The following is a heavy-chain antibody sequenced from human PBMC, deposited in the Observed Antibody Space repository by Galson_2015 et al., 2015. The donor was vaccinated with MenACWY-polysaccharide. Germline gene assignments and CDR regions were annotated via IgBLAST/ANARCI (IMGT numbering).Heavy chain of an antibody. CDR1: GFTFSSYG. V-gene: IGHV3-30*02. Sequence: SLRLSCAAPGFTFSSYGMHWVRQAPGKGLKWVAFIRYDGRDKYYADSVKGRFTLSRDNSKNTLYPQMDSLRAEDTAVYYCAKDRTAAASDGDYWGQGTLVTVSS. D-gene: IGHD6-13*01. CDR2: IRYDGRDK. CDR3: AKDRTAAASDGDY. J-gene: IGHJ4*02.